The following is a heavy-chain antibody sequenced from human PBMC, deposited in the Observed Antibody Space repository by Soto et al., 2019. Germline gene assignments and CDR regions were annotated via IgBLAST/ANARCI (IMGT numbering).Heavy chain of an antibody. CDR1: GGSFSGYY. V-gene: IGHV4-34*01. Sequence: QVQLQQWGAGLLKPSETLSLTCAVYGGSFSGYYWTWIRQPPGTGLEWIGEINHSGSTNYNPSPKXXVTISVDTTKNQFSLKLTSVTAAATAVYYCARDKITGLFDYWGQGTLVTVSS. CDR3: ARDKITGLFDY. D-gene: IGHD2-8*02. J-gene: IGHJ4*02. CDR2: INHSGST.